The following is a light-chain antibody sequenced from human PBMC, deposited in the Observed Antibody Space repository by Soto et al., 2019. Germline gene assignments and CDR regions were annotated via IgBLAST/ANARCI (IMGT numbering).Light chain of an antibody. CDR1: QRVSGGY. V-gene: IGKV3-15*01. CDR3: QQYNNWPPVT. Sequence: DIVLTQSPATLSLSPGDRATLSCGASQRVSGGYLAWYQQKPGQAPRLLIYGASTRATGIPARFSGSGSGTEFTLTISSLQSEDFAVYYCQQYNNWPPVTFGQGTRLEIK. CDR2: GAS. J-gene: IGKJ5*01.